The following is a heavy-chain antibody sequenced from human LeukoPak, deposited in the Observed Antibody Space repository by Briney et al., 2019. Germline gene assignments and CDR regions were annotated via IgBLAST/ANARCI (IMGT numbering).Heavy chain of an antibody. CDR3: ARSRGVVVAGDAFDL. CDR1: GFTFSSYA. V-gene: IGHV3-66*01. J-gene: IGHJ3*01. Sequence: GRSLRLSCAASGFTFSSYAMSWVRQAPGKGLEWVSIIFGDGSTYYADSVKGRFTISRDNSKNTLYLQMNSLRAEDTAVYYCARSRGVVVAGDAFDLWGQGTMVTVSS. CDR2: IFGDGST. D-gene: IGHD2-15*01.